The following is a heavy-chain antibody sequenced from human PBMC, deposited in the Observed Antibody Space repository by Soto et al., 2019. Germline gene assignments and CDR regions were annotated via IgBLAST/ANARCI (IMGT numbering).Heavy chain of an antibody. D-gene: IGHD3-22*01. CDR2: IVVGSGNT. J-gene: IGHJ4*02. CDR1: GFTFTSSA. Sequence: QMQLVQSGPEVKKPGTSVKVSCKASGFTFTSSAVQWVRQARGQRLEWIGWIVVGSGNTNYAQKFQERVTITRDMSTSTAYMELSSLRSEDTAVYYCAADFVPDPYYDSSGYLAYWGQGTLVTVSS. V-gene: IGHV1-58*01. CDR3: AADFVPDPYYDSSGYLAY.